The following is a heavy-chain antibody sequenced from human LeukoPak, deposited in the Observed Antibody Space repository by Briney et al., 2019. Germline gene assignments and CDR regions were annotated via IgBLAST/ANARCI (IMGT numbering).Heavy chain of an antibody. CDR2: ISGSSSTI. V-gene: IGHV3-48*01. Sequence: PGGSPRFSCAASGFTFSSYSMNWVRQAPGKGLEWVSYISGSSSTIYYTDSVKGRFTISRDNAKNSLYLQMNSLRAEDTAVYYCARGYCSSTSCAFDIWGQGTMVTVSS. J-gene: IGHJ3*02. CDR1: GFTFSSYS. CDR3: ARGYCSSTSCAFDI. D-gene: IGHD2-2*01.